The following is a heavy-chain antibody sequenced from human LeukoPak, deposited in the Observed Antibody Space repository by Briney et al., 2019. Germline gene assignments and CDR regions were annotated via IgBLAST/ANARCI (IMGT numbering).Heavy chain of an antibody. CDR3: PRDLGYSSSSYEGT. V-gene: IGHV4-30-2*01. CDR2: IYHSGST. CDR1: GGSISSGGYY. Sequence: SQTLSLTCTVSGGSISSGGYYWSWIRQPPGKGLEWIGYIYHSGSTYYNPSLKSRVTISVDRSKNQFSLKLSSVTAADTAVYYCPRDLGYSSSSYEGTWGQGTLVTVSS. J-gene: IGHJ5*02. D-gene: IGHD6-13*01.